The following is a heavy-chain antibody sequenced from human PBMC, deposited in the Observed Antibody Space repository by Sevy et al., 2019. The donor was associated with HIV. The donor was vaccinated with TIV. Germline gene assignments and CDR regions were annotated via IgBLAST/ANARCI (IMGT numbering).Heavy chain of an antibody. CDR2: IHYSGRT. CDR1: GGSISSHSYY. V-gene: IGHV4-31*03. J-gene: IGHJ6*02. CDR3: ARDHGYSNGWFPYYYYYGMDV. D-gene: IGHD6-19*01. Sequence: SETLSLTCSVSGGSISSHSYYWTWMRQHPGKGLEWIGYIHYSGRTYYNPSLKSRVTISLDTSKNQFSLRLRSVTAADTAVYYCARDHGYSNGWFPYYYYYGMDVWGPGTTVTVSS.